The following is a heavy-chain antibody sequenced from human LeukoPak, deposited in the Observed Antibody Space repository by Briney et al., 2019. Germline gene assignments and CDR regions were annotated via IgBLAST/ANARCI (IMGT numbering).Heavy chain of an antibody. J-gene: IGHJ4*02. V-gene: IGHV3-30*04. CDR1: GFTFSSCA. CDR2: ISYDGSNK. Sequence: GGSLRLSCAASGFTFSSCAMHWVRQAPGKGLEWVAVISYDGSNKYYADSVKGRFTISRDNSKNTLYLQMNSLRAEDTAVYYCARGDFDYWGQGTLVTVSS. CDR3: ARGDFDY.